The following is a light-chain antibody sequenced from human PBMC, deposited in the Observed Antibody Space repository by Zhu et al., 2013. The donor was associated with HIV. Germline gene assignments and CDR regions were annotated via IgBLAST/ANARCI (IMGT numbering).Light chain of an antibody. CDR1: QTISSW. CDR3: QQYNSYSPWT. V-gene: IGKV1-5*01. Sequence: DIQMTQSPSTLSASVGDRVTITCRASQTISSWLAWYQQKPGKAPKLLIYDASSLESGIPSRFRGSGSGTEFTLTISSLQPDDFATYYCQQYNSYSPWTFGHGTKVE. CDR2: DAS. J-gene: IGKJ1*01.